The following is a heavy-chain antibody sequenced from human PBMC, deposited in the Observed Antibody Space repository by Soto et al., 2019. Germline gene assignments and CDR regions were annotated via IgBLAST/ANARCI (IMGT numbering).Heavy chain of an antibody. D-gene: IGHD3-16*01. Sequence: SETLSLTCTVSGGSISSSSYYWGWIRQPPGKGLEWIGRIYYTGTTHYNPSVTSRIIILLDKSKDQCSLTDSAVAAADTGDYCWRTVMLDDGTNSVDSWGQGTLVTVSS. CDR1: GGSISSSSYY. CDR2: IYYTGTT. J-gene: IGHJ5*01. V-gene: IGHV4-39*01. CDR3: RTVMLDDGTNSVDS.